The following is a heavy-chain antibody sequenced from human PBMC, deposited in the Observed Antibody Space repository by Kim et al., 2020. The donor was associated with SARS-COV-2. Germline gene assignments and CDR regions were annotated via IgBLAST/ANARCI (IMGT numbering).Heavy chain of an antibody. CDR1: GGSISSYY. V-gene: IGHV4-59*13. D-gene: IGHD4-4*01. CDR3: ARDGAMTTVTKRDYYGMDV. CDR2: IYYSGST. J-gene: IGHJ6*02. Sequence: SETLSLTCTVSGGSISSYYWSWIRQPPGKGLEWIGYIYYSGSTNYNPSLKSRVTISVDTSKNQFSLKLSSVTAADTAVYYCARDGAMTTVTKRDYYGMDVWGQGTTVTVSS.